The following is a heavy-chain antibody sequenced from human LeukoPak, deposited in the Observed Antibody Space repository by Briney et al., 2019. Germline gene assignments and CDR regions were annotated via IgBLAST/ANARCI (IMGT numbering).Heavy chain of an antibody. J-gene: IGHJ4*02. CDR3: ARSYCSSSYCSAVGYFAY. CDR1: GYSTSSGFS. V-gene: IGHV4-38-2*01. CDR2: IYYSGTT. D-gene: IGHD2-2*01. Sequence: PSETLSLTCAVSGYSTSSGFSRGWIRQSPGKGLEWIGNIYYSGTTYYNPSLKSRVTISVDTSKNQFSLKLTSVTAADTAVYYCARSYCSSSYCSAVGYFAYWGQGTLVTVSS.